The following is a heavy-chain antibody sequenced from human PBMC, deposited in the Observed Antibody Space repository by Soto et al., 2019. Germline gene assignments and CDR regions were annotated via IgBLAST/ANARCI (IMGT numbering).Heavy chain of an antibody. Sequence: ASVKVSCKASGYTFTSYGISWVRQAPGQGLEWMGWISAYNGNTNYAQKLQGRVTMTTDTSTSTAYMELRSLRSDDTAVYYCARDYYYDSSGYYYYYWFDPWGQGTLVTVSS. J-gene: IGHJ5*02. CDR3: ARDYYYDSSGYYYYYWFDP. CDR1: GYTFTSYG. CDR2: ISAYNGNT. V-gene: IGHV1-18*01. D-gene: IGHD3-22*01.